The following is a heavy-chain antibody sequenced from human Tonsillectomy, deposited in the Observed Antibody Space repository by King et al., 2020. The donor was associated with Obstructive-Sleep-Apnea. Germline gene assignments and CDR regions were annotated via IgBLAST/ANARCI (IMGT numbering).Heavy chain of an antibody. J-gene: IGHJ5*02. CDR2: IKQDGSEK. Sequence: VQLVESGGGLVQPGGSLRLSCAASGFTFSSYWMSWVRQAPGKGLEWVANIKQDGSEKYYVDSVKGRFTISRDNAKTSLYLQMNSLGAEDTAVYYCAMTPPITMVRGVISNWFDPWGQGTLVTVSS. V-gene: IGHV3-7*01. D-gene: IGHD3-10*01. CDR3: AMTPPITMVRGVISNWFDP. CDR1: GFTFSSYW.